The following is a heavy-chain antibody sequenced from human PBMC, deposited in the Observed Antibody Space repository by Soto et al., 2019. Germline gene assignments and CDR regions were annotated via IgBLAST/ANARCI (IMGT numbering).Heavy chain of an antibody. CDR2: ISWNSGSI. D-gene: IGHD6-25*01. Sequence: VQLVESGGGLVQPGRSLRLSFAASGFTFDDYAMHWVRQAPGKGLEWVSGISWNSGSIGYADSVKGRFTISRDNDKNSLYLQMNSLRAEDTALYYCAKGSYSSGRDDAFDIWGQGTMVTVSS. V-gene: IGHV3-9*01. CDR3: AKGSYSSGRDDAFDI. CDR1: GFTFDDYA. J-gene: IGHJ3*02.